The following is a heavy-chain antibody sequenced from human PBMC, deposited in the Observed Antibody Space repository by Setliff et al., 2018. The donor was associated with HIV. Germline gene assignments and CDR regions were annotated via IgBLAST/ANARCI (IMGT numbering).Heavy chain of an antibody. D-gene: IGHD4-17*01. Sequence: SETLSLTCTVSGGSISTYYWSWIRQPPGKGLEWIGSIYYSGSTYYNPSLKSRVTISVDTSKNQFSLKLSSVTAADTAVYYCARLRPDPVDYWGQGTLVTVSS. CDR1: GGSISTYY. CDR2: IYYSGST. CDR3: ARLRPDPVDY. J-gene: IGHJ4*02. V-gene: IGHV4-59*05.